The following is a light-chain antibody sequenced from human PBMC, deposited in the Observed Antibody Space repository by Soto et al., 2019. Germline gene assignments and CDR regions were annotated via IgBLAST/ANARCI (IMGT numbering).Light chain of an antibody. CDR1: QSVSSS. V-gene: IGKV3-15*01. J-gene: IGKJ1*01. CDR3: QQYNDWPRK. Sequence: EIVMTQSPATLSVSPGERAPLSCRASQSVSSSLAWYQQKPGQAPRLLIYGASTRATGVPARFSGGGSGTEFTLTISSLQSEDFGVYYCQQYNDWPRKFGQGTKVEI. CDR2: GAS.